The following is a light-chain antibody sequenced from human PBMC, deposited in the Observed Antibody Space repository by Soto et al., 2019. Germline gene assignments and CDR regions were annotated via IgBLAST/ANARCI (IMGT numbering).Light chain of an antibody. CDR3: QQYRT. J-gene: IGKJ1*01. CDR1: QSVYNNF. CDR2: SAS. Sequence: EVVLTQSPGTLSLSPGERATLSCRASQSVYNNFLAWYSQKPGQAPRLLLYSASYRATGIPDRFSGSGSGTEFTLTISSLQPDDFATYYCQQYRTFGQGTKVDIK. V-gene: IGKV3-20*01.